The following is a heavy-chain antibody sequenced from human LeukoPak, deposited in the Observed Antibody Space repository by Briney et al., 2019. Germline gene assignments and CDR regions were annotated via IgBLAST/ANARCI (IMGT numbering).Heavy chain of an antibody. D-gene: IGHD3-10*01. J-gene: IGHJ5*02. CDR2: IYNSRST. Sequence: PSETLSLTCTVSGGSISSSTYYWGRIPPPPGKGLKWAGRIYNSRSTYYYPSLKSRVTISVDTSKNQFSLKLSSVTAADTAVYYCARGRGGGRGISMVRGVRAPSYNWFDPWGHGTLVTVSS. V-gene: IGHV4-39*07. CDR1: GGSISSSTYY. CDR3: ARGRGGGRGISMVRGVRAPSYNWFDP.